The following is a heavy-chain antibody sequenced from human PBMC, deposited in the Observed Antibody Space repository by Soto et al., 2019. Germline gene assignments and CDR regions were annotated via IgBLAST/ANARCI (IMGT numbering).Heavy chain of an antibody. CDR1: GYTFTSCG. V-gene: IGHV1-18*01. D-gene: IGHD5-18*01. CDR2: ISAYNGNT. CDR3: ARDPVGYSYGYAFDI. J-gene: IGHJ3*02. Sequence: QVQLVQSGAEVKKPGASVKVSCKASGYTFTSCGISWVRQAPGQGLEWMGWISAYNGNTNYAQKLQGRVTMTTDTSTSIAYMELRSLRSDDTAVYYCARDPVGYSYGYAFDIWGQGTMVTASS.